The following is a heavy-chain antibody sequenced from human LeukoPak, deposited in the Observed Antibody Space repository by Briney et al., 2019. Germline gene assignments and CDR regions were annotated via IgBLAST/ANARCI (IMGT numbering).Heavy chain of an antibody. D-gene: IGHD3-16*02. CDR3: VPSQIGELSFPEGH. J-gene: IGHJ4*02. CDR1: GFTFSAYD. CDR2: IGIAGDT. Sequence: GGSLRLSCAASGFTFSAYDMHWARHFTGKGLEWVSGIGIAGDTYYVDSVKGRFTISRENAKNSLFLQMNSLRAGDTAVYYCVPSQIGELSFPEGHWGQGTLVTVSS. V-gene: IGHV3-13*01.